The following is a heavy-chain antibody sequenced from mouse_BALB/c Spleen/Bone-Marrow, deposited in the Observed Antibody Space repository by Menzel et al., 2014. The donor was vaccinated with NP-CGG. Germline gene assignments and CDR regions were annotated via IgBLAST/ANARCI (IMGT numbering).Heavy chain of an antibody. D-gene: IGHD2-4*01. CDR2: IWGDGST. J-gene: IGHJ4*01. Sequence: VQLVESGPGLVAPSQRLSIPCTVSGFSLTGYGVSWVRQSPGKGLEWLGMIWGDGSTDYNSALKSRLSIGKDNSKSQVFLKMNSLQTDDTARYYCARDSFLITRALDYWGQGTSVTVSS. V-gene: IGHV2-6-7*01. CDR3: ARDSFLITRALDY. CDR1: GFSLTGYG.